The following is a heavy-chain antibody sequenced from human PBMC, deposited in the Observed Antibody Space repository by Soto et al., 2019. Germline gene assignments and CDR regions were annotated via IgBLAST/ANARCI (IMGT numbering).Heavy chain of an antibody. CDR1: GFTFSSYA. CDR3: AKEYNRGYSGYDPFDY. Sequence: GGSLRLSCAASGFTFSSYAMSWVRQAPGKGLEWVSAISGSGGSTYYADSVKGRFTISRDNSKNTLYLQMNSLRAEDTAVYYCAKEYNRGYSGYDPFDYWGQGTLVTVSS. D-gene: IGHD5-12*01. V-gene: IGHV3-23*01. CDR2: ISGSGGST. J-gene: IGHJ4*02.